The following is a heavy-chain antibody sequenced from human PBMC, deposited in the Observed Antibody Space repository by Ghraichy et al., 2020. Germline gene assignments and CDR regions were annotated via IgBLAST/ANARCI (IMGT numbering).Heavy chain of an antibody. D-gene: IGHD2-21*02. CDR2: IIPIFGTA. Sequence: SVKVSCKASGGTFSSYAISWVRQAPGQGLEWMGGIIPIFGTANYAQKFQGRVTITADESTSTAYMELSSLRSEDTAVYYCAEGHCGGDCSYYYYGMDVWGQGTTVTVSS. J-gene: IGHJ6*02. CDR1: GGTFSSYA. V-gene: IGHV1-69*13. CDR3: AEGHCGGDCSYYYYGMDV.